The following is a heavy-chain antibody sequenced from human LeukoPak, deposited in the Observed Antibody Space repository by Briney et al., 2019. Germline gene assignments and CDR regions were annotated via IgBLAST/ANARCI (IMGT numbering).Heavy chain of an antibody. J-gene: IGHJ5*02. CDR2: INPNSSGT. D-gene: IGHD6-13*01. CDR1: GYTFTGYY. V-gene: IGHV1-2*02. CDR3: ARVAIAAAGTHWFDP. Sequence: ASVKVSCKASGYTFTGYYMHWVRQAPGQGLEWMGWINPNSSGTNYAQKFQGRVTMTRDTSISTAYMELSRLRSDDTAVYYCARVAIAAAGTHWFDPWGQGTLVTVSS.